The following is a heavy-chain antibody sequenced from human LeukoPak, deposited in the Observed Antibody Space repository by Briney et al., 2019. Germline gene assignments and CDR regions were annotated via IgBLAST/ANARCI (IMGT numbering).Heavy chain of an antibody. V-gene: IGHV3-30*02. Sequence: PGGSLSLSCAASGFTFSYYGMHWVRQAPGKGLEWVAFIQYDGGNKYYADSVKGRITISRDNSKNTLYLQMNIRGADDTAVYYWAKDGRSYSPNHAFDIWGQGTMVTVSS. D-gene: IGHD3-10*01. CDR2: IQYDGGNK. CDR1: GFTFSYYG. CDR3: AKDGRSYSPNHAFDI. J-gene: IGHJ3*02.